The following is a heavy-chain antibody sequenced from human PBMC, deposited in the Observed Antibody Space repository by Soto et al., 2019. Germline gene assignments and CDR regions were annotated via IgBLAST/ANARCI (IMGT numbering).Heavy chain of an antibody. D-gene: IGHD5-18*01. CDR3: ARDGRGYSNGLVDY. CDR2: ISSGSYST. V-gene: IGHV3-23*01. Sequence: GGSLRLSCAASGFSFSNYAMSWVRQAPGEGLEWVSAISSGSYSTYYADSVKGRFTISRDNSKNTLYLQMNSLRAEDTAVYYCARDGRGYSNGLVDYWGQGTLVTVSS. J-gene: IGHJ4*02. CDR1: GFSFSNYA.